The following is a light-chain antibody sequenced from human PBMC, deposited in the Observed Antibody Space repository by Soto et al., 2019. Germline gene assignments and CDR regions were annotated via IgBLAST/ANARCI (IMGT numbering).Light chain of an antibody. Sequence: DIQLTQSPSFLSASVGDRVTVTCRSSQDISSYLAWYQQKPGKATKILIYGASTLQSGVPPRFGGSGSGTAFTLTISSLQPEDFATYFCQQVHDYPITFGGGTKVEIK. CDR1: QDISSY. J-gene: IGKJ4*01. V-gene: IGKV1-9*01. CDR3: QQVHDYPIT. CDR2: GAS.